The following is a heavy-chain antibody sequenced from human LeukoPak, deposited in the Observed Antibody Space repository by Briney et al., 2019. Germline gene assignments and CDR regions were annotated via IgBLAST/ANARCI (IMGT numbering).Heavy chain of an antibody. CDR3: ARVTGIAVAARDEREYYFDY. J-gene: IGHJ4*02. V-gene: IGHV4-30-2*01. CDR2: IYHSGST. CDR1: GGSISSGGYS. Sequence: SETLSLTCAVSGGSISSGGYSWSWIRQPPGKGLEWIGYIYHSGSTYYNPSLKSRVTISVDRSKNQFSLKLSSVTAADTAVYYCARVTGIAVAARDEREYYFDYWGQGTLVTVSS. D-gene: IGHD6-19*01.